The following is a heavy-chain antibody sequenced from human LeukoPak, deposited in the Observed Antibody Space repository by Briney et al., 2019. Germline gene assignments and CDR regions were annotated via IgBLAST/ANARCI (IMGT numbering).Heavy chain of an antibody. CDR2: ISGSGGST. CDR1: GFTFSSYA. Sequence: PGGSLRLSCAASGFTFSSYAMSWVRQAPGKGLEWVTGISGSGGSTYYADSVKGRFTISRDNSKNTLYLQMDSLRAEDTAVYYCAKDRITGTPYYFDYWGQGTLVTVSS. CDR3: AKDRITGTPYYFDY. V-gene: IGHV3-23*01. D-gene: IGHD1-20*01. J-gene: IGHJ4*02.